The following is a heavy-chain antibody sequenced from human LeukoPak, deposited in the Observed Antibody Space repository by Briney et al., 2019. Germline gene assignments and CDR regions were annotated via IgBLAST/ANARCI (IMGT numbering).Heavy chain of an antibody. D-gene: IGHD6-19*01. CDR2: IGRSGYTI. CDR1: GFTFSSYC. V-gene: IGHV3-48*02. CDR3: ARDSGSGWTVDF. Sequence: GGSLRLSCAASGFTFSSYCMNWVRQAPGKGLEWVSYIGRSGYTIFYADSVKGRLTISRDNAKNSLYLQMNSLRDEDTAVYYCARDSGSGWTVDFWGQGTLVTVSS. J-gene: IGHJ4*02.